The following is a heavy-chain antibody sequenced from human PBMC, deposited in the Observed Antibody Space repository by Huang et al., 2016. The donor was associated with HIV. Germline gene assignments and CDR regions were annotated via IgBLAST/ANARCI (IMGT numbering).Heavy chain of an antibody. J-gene: IGHJ4*02. CDR3: ATKPTYDATGYSAVDF. V-gene: IGHV4-34*01. D-gene: IGHD3-9*01. CDR2: ISHRGST. Sequence: QVQLHQWGAGLVRPSETLSLTCAFYGLSFRVHDWMWIRQSPGKGLEWIGEISHRGSTAYNPSLKSRVIMSLDTSKRQISLKVTLVTAADTALYYCATKPTYDATGYSAVDFWSQGTRVTISS. CDR1: GLSFRVHD.